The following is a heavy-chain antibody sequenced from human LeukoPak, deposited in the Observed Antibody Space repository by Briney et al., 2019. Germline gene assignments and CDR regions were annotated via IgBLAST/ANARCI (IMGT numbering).Heavy chain of an antibody. CDR2: ISGSGGST. Sequence: PGGSLRLSCAASGFTFSSCAMSWVRQAPGKGLEWVSAISGSGGSTYYADSVKGRFTISRDNSKNTLYLQMNSLRAEDTAVYYCAKDPRSAYDYVWGSYRYAGFDYWGQGTLVTVSS. J-gene: IGHJ4*02. V-gene: IGHV3-23*01. CDR1: GFTFSSCA. D-gene: IGHD3-16*02. CDR3: AKDPRSAYDYVWGSYRYAGFDY.